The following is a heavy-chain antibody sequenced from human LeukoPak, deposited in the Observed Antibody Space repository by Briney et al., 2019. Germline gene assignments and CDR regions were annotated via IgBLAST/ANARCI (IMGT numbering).Heavy chain of an antibody. CDR1: GGSFSGYY. D-gene: IGHD6-13*01. V-gene: IGHV4-34*01. CDR2: INHSGST. Sequence: SETLSLTCAVYGGSFSGYYWSWIRQPPGKGLEWIGEINHSGSTNYNPSLKSRVTISVDTSKNQFSLKLSSVTAADTAVYFCASSIGRSWSFDYWGQGPLVTVSS. CDR3: ASSIGRSWSFDY. J-gene: IGHJ4*02.